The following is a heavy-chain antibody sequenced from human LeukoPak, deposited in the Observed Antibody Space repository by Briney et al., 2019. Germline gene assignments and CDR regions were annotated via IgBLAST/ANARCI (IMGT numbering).Heavy chain of an antibody. V-gene: IGHV5-51*01. Sequence: GESLKISCKGSGYSFTNYWIGWVRQMPGKGLEWKGIINPGDSDARYSPSFQGQVTISADKSISTAYLQWSSLKASDTAIYYCARAWNFDYWGQGTLVTVSS. D-gene: IGHD1-1*01. CDR1: GYSFTNYW. CDR2: INPGDSDA. CDR3: ARAWNFDY. J-gene: IGHJ4*02.